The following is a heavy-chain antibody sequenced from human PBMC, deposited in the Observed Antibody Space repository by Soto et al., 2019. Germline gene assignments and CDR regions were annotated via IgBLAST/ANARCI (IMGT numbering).Heavy chain of an antibody. Sequence: QVQLVQSGAEVKKSGASVKVSCKPSGYSFSDYFIQWVRQAPGQGLEWVAWINPKTAATNYAKKFQGRVSLTWDTSSTTDYMELTRLRPDDTAVYYCARSKWGLNYYNGMDVWGQGTTVIVSS. CDR1: GYSFSDYF. CDR2: INPKTAAT. CDR3: ARSKWGLNYYNGMDV. D-gene: IGHD1-26*01. J-gene: IGHJ6*02. V-gene: IGHV1-2*02.